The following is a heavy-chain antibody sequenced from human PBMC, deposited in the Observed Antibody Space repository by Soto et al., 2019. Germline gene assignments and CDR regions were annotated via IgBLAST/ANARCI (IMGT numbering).Heavy chain of an antibody. CDR2: MNPNTGNS. D-gene: IGHD1-1*01. Sequence: QVQLVQSGAEVRKPGASVKVSCEASGYTFTSYDIYWVRQATGQGLEWMGWMNPNTGNSGYAQKFQGRVTMTSDTSKSTAHMEVSSLRSEDTAVYYCARRAETNGWNGFGADKYYFDFWGREPWSPSPQ. CDR3: ARRAETNGWNGFGADKYYFDF. J-gene: IGHJ4*02. V-gene: IGHV1-8*01. CDR1: GYTFTSYD.